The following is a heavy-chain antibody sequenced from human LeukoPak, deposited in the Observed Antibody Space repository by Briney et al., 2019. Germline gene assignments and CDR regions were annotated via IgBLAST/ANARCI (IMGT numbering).Heavy chain of an antibody. J-gene: IGHJ4*02. CDR2: LRSDGSHK. V-gene: IGHV3-30*02. CDR3: AKDLTGSGKKTFDY. D-gene: IGHD3-10*01. CDR1: GFIFSSYG. Sequence: PGGSLRLSCAASGFIFSSYGMHWVRQAPGKGLEWVAFLRSDGSHKCYADSVKGRFTISRDNSKNTLYLQMNSLRAEDTAVYYCAKDLTGSGKKTFDYWGQGTLVTVSS.